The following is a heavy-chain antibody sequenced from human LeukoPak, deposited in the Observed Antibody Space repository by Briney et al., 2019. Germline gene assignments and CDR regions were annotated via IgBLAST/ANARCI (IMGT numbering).Heavy chain of an antibody. CDR1: GLTFSRDW. V-gene: IGHV3-7*03. J-gene: IGHJ4*02. CDR3: IKSGNSVLIAAHSPFDY. CDR2: IRQDGGET. Sequence: PGGSLRLSCEASGLTFSRDWMGWVRQAPGKGLEWVANIRQDGGETYYGDSVKGRFTISRDNANNSLYLQMNSLRAEDTALYHCIKSGNSVLIAAHSPFDYWGQGALVSVSS. D-gene: IGHD2-15*01.